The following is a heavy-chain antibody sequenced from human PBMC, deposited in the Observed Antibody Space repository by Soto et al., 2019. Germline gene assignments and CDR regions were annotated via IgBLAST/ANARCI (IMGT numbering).Heavy chain of an antibody. CDR1: LFSLIKCRLG. V-gene: IGHV2-26*01. D-gene: IGHD2-21*02. Sequence: SVPTLVNRTDALTLTCTVCLFSLIKCRLGVSWIRQPPGKALEWLSHIFSNDDKSYSTSLKSRLTISKDTSRRQVVLTMTNMDTADSAKYYCAVIKDCTRTDCYLDSLDTSGQGTL. J-gene: IGHJ5*02. CDR2: IFSNDDK. CDR3: AVIKDCTRTDCYLDSLDT.